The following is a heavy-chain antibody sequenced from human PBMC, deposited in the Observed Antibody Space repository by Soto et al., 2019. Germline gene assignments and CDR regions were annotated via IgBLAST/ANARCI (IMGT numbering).Heavy chain of an antibody. D-gene: IGHD3-3*01. J-gene: IGHJ4*02. V-gene: IGHV3-23*01. CDR3: AKDNYGRITIFGVVIPTFDY. CDR1: GFTFSSYA. CDR2: ISGSGGST. Sequence: PGGSLRLSCAASGFTFSSYAMSWVRQAPGKGLEWVSAISGSGGSTYYADSVKGRFTISRDNSKNTLYLQMNSLRAEDTAVYYCAKDNYGRITIFGVVIPTFDYWGQGTLVTVSS.